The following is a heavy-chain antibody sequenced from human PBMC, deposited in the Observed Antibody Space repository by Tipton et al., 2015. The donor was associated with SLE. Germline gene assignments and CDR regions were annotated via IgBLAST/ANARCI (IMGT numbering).Heavy chain of an antibody. Sequence: TLSLTCAVYGGSFSGYYWSWIRQPPGKGLEWIGEINHSVSTDYNPSLKSRVTISVDTSKNHFALKLSSVTAADTAVYYCVRAGDTDAFDIWGQGTMVTVSS. CDR3: VRAGDTDAFDI. D-gene: IGHD5-18*01. J-gene: IGHJ3*02. CDR1: GGSFSGYY. CDR2: INHSVST. V-gene: IGHV4-34*01.